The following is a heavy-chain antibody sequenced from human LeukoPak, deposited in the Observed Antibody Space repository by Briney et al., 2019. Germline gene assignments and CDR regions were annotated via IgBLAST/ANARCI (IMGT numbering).Heavy chain of an antibody. CDR2: ISSSSSYI. V-gene: IGHV3-21*01. J-gene: IGHJ5*02. CDR1: GFTFSIYS. Sequence: GGSLRLSCAASGFTFSIYSMNGVRQAPGKGLEWVSSISSSSSYIYYADSVKGRFTISRDNAKNSLYLQMNSLRAEDTAVYYCARDRRYYYDSSFDPWGQGTLVTVSS. D-gene: IGHD3-22*01. CDR3: ARDRRYYYDSSFDP.